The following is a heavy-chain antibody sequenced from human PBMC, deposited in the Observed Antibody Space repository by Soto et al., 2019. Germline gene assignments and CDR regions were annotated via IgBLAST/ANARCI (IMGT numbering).Heavy chain of an antibody. Sequence: SETLSLTCTVSGGSISSGGYYWSWIRQHPGKGLEWIGYIYYSGSTYYNPSLKSRVTISVDTSKNQFSLKLSSVTAADTAVYYCARAPKPSPDEESYFDYWGQGTLVTVSS. CDR1: GGSISSGGYY. V-gene: IGHV4-31*03. J-gene: IGHJ4*02. CDR2: IYYSGST. CDR3: ARAPKPSPDEESYFDY.